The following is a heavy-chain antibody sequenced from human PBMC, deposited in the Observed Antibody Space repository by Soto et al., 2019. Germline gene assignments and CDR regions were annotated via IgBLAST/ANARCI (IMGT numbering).Heavy chain of an antibody. Sequence: GGSLRLSCAASGFTFSSYAMSWVRQAPGRGLEWVSAISGSGGSTYYADSVKGRFTISRDNSKNTLYLQMNSLRAEDTAVYYCAKESVVVAATPMYYYYGMDVWGQGTTVTVSS. CDR1: GFTFSSYA. D-gene: IGHD2-15*01. CDR3: AKESVVVAATPMYYYYGMDV. V-gene: IGHV3-23*01. CDR2: ISGSGGST. J-gene: IGHJ6*02.